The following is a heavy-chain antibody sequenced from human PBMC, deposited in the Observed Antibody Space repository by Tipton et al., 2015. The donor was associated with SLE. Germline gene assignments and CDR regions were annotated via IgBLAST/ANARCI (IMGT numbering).Heavy chain of an antibody. CDR3: TKISGPHRGYFGFDI. CDR1: GFTFSDAW. D-gene: IGHD3-10*01. CDR2: IRSKTDGGTT. Sequence: SLRLSCAASGFTFSDAWMSWVRQAPGKGLEYIGHIRSKTDGGTTDFVAPVKGRFSISRDDSKNTLYLQMNSLKTDDTAVYYCTKISGPHRGYFGFDIWGQGTMVTVSS. J-gene: IGHJ3*02. V-gene: IGHV3-15*01.